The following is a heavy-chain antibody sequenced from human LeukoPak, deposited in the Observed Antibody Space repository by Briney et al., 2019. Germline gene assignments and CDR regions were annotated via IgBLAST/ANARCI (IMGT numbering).Heavy chain of an antibody. CDR2: ISSGSSYI. CDR3: ARADSSGYYFDY. J-gene: IGHJ4*02. CDR1: GFTFSTYS. D-gene: IGHD3-22*01. Sequence: GGSLRLSCAASGFTFSTYSMNWVRQAPGKGLEWVSSISSGSSYIYYADSMKGRFTISRDNAKNSLYLQMNSLRAEDTAVYYCARADSSGYYFDYWGQGTLVTVSS. V-gene: IGHV3-21*01.